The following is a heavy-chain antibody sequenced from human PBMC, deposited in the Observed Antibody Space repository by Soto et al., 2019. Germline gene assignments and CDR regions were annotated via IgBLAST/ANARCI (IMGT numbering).Heavy chain of an antibody. CDR3: ARDGGSIAAAGTLYYYGMDV. J-gene: IGHJ6*02. CDR2: ISAYNGNT. D-gene: IGHD6-13*01. V-gene: IGHV1-18*01. CDR1: GYTFTSYG. Sequence: ASVKVSCKASGYTFTSYGINWVRQAPGQGLEWMGWISAYNGNTNYAQKLQGRVTMTTDTSTSTAYMELRSLRSDDTAVYYCARDGGSIAAAGTLYYYGMDVWGQGTTVTVSS.